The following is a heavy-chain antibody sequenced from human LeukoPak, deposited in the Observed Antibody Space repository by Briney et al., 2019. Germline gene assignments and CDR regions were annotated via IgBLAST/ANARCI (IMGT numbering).Heavy chain of an antibody. CDR3: ARINAGQWLPTFFDY. CDR2: IYSGGST. V-gene: IGHV3-53*01. J-gene: IGHJ4*02. CDR1: GFNFNSYG. Sequence: GGSLRLSCAASGFNFNSYGMSWVRQAPGKGLEWVSVIYSGGSTYYADSVKGRFTISRDNSKNTLYLQMNSLRAEDTAVYYCARINAGQWLPTFFDYWGQGTLVTVSS. D-gene: IGHD6-19*01.